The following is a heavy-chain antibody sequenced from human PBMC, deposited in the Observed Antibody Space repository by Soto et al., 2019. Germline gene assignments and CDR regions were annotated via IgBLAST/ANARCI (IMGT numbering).Heavy chain of an antibody. CDR1: GFTFSTYW. CDR2: INPDGNVG. J-gene: IGHJ4*02. D-gene: IGHD4-4*01. V-gene: IGHV3-7*03. CDR3: AGWGGHDYNY. Sequence: EVQLLGSGGGLVQPGGSLRLSCVGSGFTFSTYWMNWVRQAPGKGLEWVANINPDGNVGTYVDSVRGRFTTSRDNAKNSLYLQMNRLRADDPAVYFCAGWGGHDYNYWGQGIMVTVSS.